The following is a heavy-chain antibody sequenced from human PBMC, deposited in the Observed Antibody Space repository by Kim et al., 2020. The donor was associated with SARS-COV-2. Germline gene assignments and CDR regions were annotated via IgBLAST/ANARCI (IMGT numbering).Heavy chain of an antibody. J-gene: IGHJ4*02. V-gene: IGHV3-23*01. CDR3: ATPRTSGIKGRFDY. Sequence: ANSLKGRFNISRDNSKNIVYLQMDSLRAEDTAVYYCATPRTSGIKGRFDYWGQGALVTVSS. D-gene: IGHD3-16*01.